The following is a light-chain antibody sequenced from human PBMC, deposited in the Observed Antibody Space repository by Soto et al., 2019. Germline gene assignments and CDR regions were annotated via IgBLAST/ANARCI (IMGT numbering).Light chain of an antibody. V-gene: IGKV3-15*01. CDR1: QTLRNK. CDR2: GGF. J-gene: IGKJ3*01. CDR3: QQHSAWPLT. Sequence: IVLTQSPGTLSVSPGERVILSCRASQTLRNKLAWYQQKPCQAPRLLIYGGFTRATGIPARFSGSGSGTEFTLTINSLQSEDFANYYCQQHSAWPLTFGPGTKLYLK.